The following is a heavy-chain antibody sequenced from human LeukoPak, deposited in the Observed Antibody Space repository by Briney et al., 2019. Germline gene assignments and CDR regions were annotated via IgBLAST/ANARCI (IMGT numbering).Heavy chain of an antibody. CDR3: ASLSKFGSWYSDY. CDR1: GGSISSYY. J-gene: IGHJ4*02. Sequence: PSETLSLTCTVSGGSISSYYWSWIRQPPGKGLEWIGYIYYSGSTNYNPSLKSRVTISVDTSKNQFSLKLSSVTAADTAVYYCASLSKFGSWYSDYWGQGTLVTVSS. CDR2: IYYSGST. D-gene: IGHD2-15*01. V-gene: IGHV4-59*01.